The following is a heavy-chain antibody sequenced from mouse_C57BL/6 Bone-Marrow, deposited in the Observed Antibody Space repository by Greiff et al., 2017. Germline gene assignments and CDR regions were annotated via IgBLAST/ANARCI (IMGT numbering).Heavy chain of an antibody. J-gene: IGHJ3*01. V-gene: IGHV1-55*01. Sequence: QVQLQQPGAELVKPGASVKMSCTASGYTFTSYWITWVKQRPGQGLEWIGEIYPGSGSTNYNEKFKSKATLTVDTSSSTAYMQLSSLTSEDSAVYYCARSSGAYWGQGTLVTVSA. D-gene: IGHD3-2*02. CDR3: ARSSGAY. CDR2: IYPGSGST. CDR1: GYTFTSYW.